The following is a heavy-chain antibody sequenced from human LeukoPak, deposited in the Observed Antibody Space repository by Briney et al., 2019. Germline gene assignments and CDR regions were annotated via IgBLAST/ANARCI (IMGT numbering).Heavy chain of an antibody. CDR2: ISYDGSNK. D-gene: IGHD1-26*01. CDR1: GXTFSSYG. CDR3: VKEWYSGSYFFGY. V-gene: IGHV3-30*18. Sequence: GGSLRPSCAASGXTFSSYGVHWVRQAPGKGLEWVAVISYDGSNKYYADSVKGRFTISRDNSKNTLYLQMNSLRAEDTAVYYCVKEWYSGSYFFGYWGQGTLVTVSS. J-gene: IGHJ4*02.